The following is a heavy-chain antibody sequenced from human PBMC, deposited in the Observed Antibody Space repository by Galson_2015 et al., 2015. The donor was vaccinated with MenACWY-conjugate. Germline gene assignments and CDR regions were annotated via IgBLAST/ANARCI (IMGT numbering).Heavy chain of an antibody. CDR1: GGPFSTYA. D-gene: IGHD2-15*01. Sequence: SVKVSCKASGGPFSTYAISWVRQAPGQGLELMGGIIRISAATNYAHKFHGRVAITAEEATCTDYMELSSLRSEGTGVHYCAREPIPGYCSHGSCSRGVAWDYAMDVWGQGTPVIVSS. CDR2: IIRISAAT. J-gene: IGHJ6*02. V-gene: IGHV1-69*13. CDR3: AREPIPGYCSHGSCSRGVAWDYAMDV.